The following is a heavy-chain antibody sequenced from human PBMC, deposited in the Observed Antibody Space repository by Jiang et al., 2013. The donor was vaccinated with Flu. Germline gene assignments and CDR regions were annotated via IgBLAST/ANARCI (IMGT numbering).Heavy chain of an antibody. D-gene: IGHD3-22*01. J-gene: IGHJ4*01. Sequence: GSGLVKPSETLSLTRAVSGGSISSSSYYWGWIRQPPGKGLEWIGSIYYSGITYYSPSLKSRVTISVDTSKNQVSLKLTSVTAADTAVYYCASLPYDSSGYYYADYWGQ. V-gene: IGHV4-39*01. CDR1: GGSISSSSYY. CDR2: IYYSGIT. CDR3: ASLPYDSSGYYYADY.